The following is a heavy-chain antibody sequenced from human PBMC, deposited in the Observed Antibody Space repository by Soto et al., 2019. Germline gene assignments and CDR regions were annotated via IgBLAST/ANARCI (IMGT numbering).Heavy chain of an antibody. J-gene: IGHJ4*02. CDR3: ARGVVRRVIIQYTSFFDY. V-gene: IGHV4-34*01. CDR2: INNGGST. D-gene: IGHD3-10*01. CDR1: GESFNGYY. Sequence: QVQLQQWGAGLLEPSETLSLTCAVYGESFNGYYWSWIRQPPGRGLEWIGEINNGGSTNYNPSLKSGVTMSVDTSKNQFSLKLSSVTAADTAVYFCARGVVRRVIIQYTSFFDYWGQGTLVSASS.